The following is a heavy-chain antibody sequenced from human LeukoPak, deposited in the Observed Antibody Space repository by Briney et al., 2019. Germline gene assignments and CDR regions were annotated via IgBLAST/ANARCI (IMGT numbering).Heavy chain of an antibody. Sequence: PGGSLRLSCAASGFTFSSYAMHWVRQAPGKGLEWVAVISYDGSNKYYADSVKGRFTISRDNSKNTLYLRMNSLRAEDTAVYYCARDWIDTAMAVPDYWGQGTLVTVSS. J-gene: IGHJ4*02. V-gene: IGHV3-30-3*01. CDR3: ARDWIDTAMAVPDY. D-gene: IGHD5-18*01. CDR1: GFTFSSYA. CDR2: ISYDGSNK.